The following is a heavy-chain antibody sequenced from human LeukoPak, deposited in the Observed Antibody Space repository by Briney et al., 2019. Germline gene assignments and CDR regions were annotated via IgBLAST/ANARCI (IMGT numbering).Heavy chain of an antibody. Sequence: PSETLSLTCSVSGDSVSRSDSYWDWIRQPPGKGLEWIGTIYYSGRTYYSPSLKSRVTMSVDPSNNQFSLNLRSVTAADTAVYYCARRRYYDSTGYLDWGQGTLVSVST. CDR2: IYYSGRT. CDR1: GDSVSRSDSY. CDR3: ARRRYYDSTGYLD. V-gene: IGHV4-39*01. J-gene: IGHJ1*01. D-gene: IGHD3-22*01.